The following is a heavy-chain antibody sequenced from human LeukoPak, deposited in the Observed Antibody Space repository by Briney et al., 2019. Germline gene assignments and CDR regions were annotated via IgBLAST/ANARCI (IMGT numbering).Heavy chain of an antibody. D-gene: IGHD2-2*01. J-gene: IGHJ6*02. CDR2: IRYDGSNK. V-gene: IGHV3-30*02. CDR3: AKGWIYCSSTSCYEDYYGIDV. CDR1: GFTFSSYG. Sequence: GGSLRLSCAASGFTFSSYGMHWVRQAPGKGLEWVAFIRYDGSNKYYADSVKGRFTISRDNSKNTLYLQMNSLRAEDTAVYYCAKGWIYCSSTSCYEDYYGIDVWGQGTTVTVSS.